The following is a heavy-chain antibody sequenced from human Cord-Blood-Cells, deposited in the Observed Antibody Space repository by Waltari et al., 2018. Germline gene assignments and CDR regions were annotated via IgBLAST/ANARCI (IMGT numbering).Heavy chain of an antibody. Sequence: QVTLRESGPALVKPTQTLTLTCTFSGFSLSTSGMCVSWIRQPPGKALEWLALIDWDDDKYYSTSLKTRLTISKDTSKNQVVLTMTNMDPVDTATYYCARTRYQPAADTNWFDPWGQGTLVTVSS. CDR2: IDWDDDK. CDR3: ARTRYQPAADTNWFDP. CDR1: GFSLSTSGMC. V-gene: IGHV2-70*01. J-gene: IGHJ5*02. D-gene: IGHD6-13*01.